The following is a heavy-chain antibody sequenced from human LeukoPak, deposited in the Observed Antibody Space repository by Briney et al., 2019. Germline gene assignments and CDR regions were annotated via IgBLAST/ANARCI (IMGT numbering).Heavy chain of an antibody. J-gene: IGHJ4*02. V-gene: IGHV1-2*06. CDR1: GYTFTGYY. Sequence: ASVKVSCKASGYTFTGYYMHWVRQAPGQGLEWMGRINPNSGDTNYAQKFQGRVTMTRDTSISTAYMGLSRLRSDDTAVYYCATERERALYCSSASCPFDYWGQGTLVTVSS. CDR2: INPNSGDT. D-gene: IGHD2-2*01. CDR3: ATERERALYCSSASCPFDY.